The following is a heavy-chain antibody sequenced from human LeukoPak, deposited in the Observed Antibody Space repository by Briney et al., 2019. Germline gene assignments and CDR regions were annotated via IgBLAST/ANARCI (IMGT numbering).Heavy chain of an antibody. Sequence: ASVKVSCKASGYTFTSYAMHWVRQAPGQRLEWMGWINAGNGNTKYSQKFQGRVTITRDTSASTACMELSSLRSEDTAVYYCARAAVWQWLVLDYWGQGTQVTVSS. CDR1: GYTFTSYA. CDR3: ARAAVWQWLVLDY. V-gene: IGHV1-3*01. CDR2: INAGNGNT. J-gene: IGHJ4*02. D-gene: IGHD6-19*01.